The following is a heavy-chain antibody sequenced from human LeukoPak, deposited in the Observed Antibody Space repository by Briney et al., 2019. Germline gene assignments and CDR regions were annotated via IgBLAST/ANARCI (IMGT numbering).Heavy chain of an antibody. Sequence: SETLSLTCAVYGGSFSGYYWSWIRQPPGKGLEWIGEINHSGSTNYNPSLKSRVTISVDTSKNQFSLKLSSVTAADTAVYYCARRTLGVATIKLRAFDTWGQGTMVTVSS. V-gene: IGHV4-34*01. J-gene: IGHJ3*02. CDR3: ARRTLGVATIKLRAFDT. D-gene: IGHD5-12*01. CDR2: INHSGST. CDR1: GGSFSGYY.